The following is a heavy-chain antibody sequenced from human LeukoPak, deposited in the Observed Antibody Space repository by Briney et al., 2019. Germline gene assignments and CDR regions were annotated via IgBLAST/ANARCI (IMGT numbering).Heavy chain of an antibody. CDR3: ASILGYCSGGDCLDY. D-gene: IGHD2-15*01. CDR1: GYTFTGYY. J-gene: IGHJ4*02. V-gene: IGHV1-2*02. CDR2: INPKSGGT. Sequence: GASVKVSCKASGYTFTGYYMHWVRQAPGQGLEWMGWINPKSGGTNYAQKFQGRVTMTRDTSISTAYMELSRLRSDDTAVYYCASILGYCSGGDCLDYWGQRTLVTVSS.